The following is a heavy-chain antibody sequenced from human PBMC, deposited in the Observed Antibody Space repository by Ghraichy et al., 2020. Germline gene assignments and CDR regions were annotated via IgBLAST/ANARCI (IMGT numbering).Heavy chain of an antibody. Sequence: LSLTCATSGFTFSSSTMNWVRQAPGKGLEWVSYISSNGGRIYYADSVKGRFTISRNNAENSLYLQMNSLKDEDTAVYYCVSRGGYYSAWHYWGQGTLVTVSS. D-gene: IGHD6-19*01. CDR1: GFTFSSST. J-gene: IGHJ4*02. CDR3: VSRGGYYSAWHY. V-gene: IGHV3-48*02. CDR2: ISSNGGRI.